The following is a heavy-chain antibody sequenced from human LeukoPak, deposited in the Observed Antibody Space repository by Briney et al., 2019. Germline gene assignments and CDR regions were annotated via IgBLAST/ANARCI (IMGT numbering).Heavy chain of an antibody. CDR1: VDTFTSYG. Sequence: SVKVSCKASVDTFTSYGISWVRQAPGQGLEWMGGIIPLFGTANYAQKFQGRVTITAVESMSTAYMELSSLRSEDTAVYYCARGWLAETTVVTPYNYWGQGTLVTVSS. D-gene: IGHD4-23*01. V-gene: IGHV1-69*13. CDR2: IIPLFGTA. J-gene: IGHJ4*02. CDR3: ARGWLAETTVVTPYNY.